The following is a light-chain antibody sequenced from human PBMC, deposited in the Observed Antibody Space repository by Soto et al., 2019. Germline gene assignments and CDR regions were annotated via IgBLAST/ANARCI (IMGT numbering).Light chain of an antibody. CDR1: QSVSSN. Sequence: EIVITQCPAIRHVSPGERATLSCRASQSVSSNLAWYQQNPGQAPRXLIYGASTRATGIPASFSGSGSGTEFTLTISSLQSEDFAIYYCQQYNNCLWTFGQGTKVDI. J-gene: IGKJ1*01. CDR3: QQYNNCLWT. CDR2: GAS. V-gene: IGKV3-15*01.